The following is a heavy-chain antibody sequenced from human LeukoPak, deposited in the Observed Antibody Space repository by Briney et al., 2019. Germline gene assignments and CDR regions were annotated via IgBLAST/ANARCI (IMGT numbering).Heavy chain of an antibody. V-gene: IGHV3-53*01. J-gene: IGHJ3*02. CDR3: ARDGSGGYRNRGVFDI. Sequence: GGSLRLSCAASGFTVSNNYINWVRQAPGKGLEWVSVLYSGGGTYYADSVKGRFTISSDNSKNTLYLQMNNLRVEDTAVYYCARDGSGGYRNRGVFDIWGQGTMVTVPS. CDR1: GFTVSNNY. CDR2: LYSGGGT. D-gene: IGHD5-18*01.